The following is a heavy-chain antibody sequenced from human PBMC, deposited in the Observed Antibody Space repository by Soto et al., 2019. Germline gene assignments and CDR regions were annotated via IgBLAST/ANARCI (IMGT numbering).Heavy chain of an antibody. V-gene: IGHV1-69*13. J-gene: IGHJ6*02. CDR2: IIPIFGTA. D-gene: IGHD3-10*01. CDR3: AIIRTYYYGSGSYYSDRNYYYYGMDV. CDR1: GGTFSSYA. Sequence: SVKVSCKASGGTFSSYAISWVRQAPGQGLEWMGGIIPIFGTANYAQKFQGRVTITADESTSTAYMELSSLRSEDTAVYYCAIIRTYYYGSGSYYSDRNYYYYGMDVWGQGTTVTVSS.